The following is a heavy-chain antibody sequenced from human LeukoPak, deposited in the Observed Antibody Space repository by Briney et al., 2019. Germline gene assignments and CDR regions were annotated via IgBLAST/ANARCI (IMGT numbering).Heavy chain of an antibody. D-gene: IGHD3-16*02. CDR1: GGTFSSYA. Sequence: SVKVSCKASGGTFSSYAISWLRQAPGQGLEWMGGIIPIFGTANYAQKFQGRVTITADESTSTAYMELSSLRSEDTAVYYCAREQLITFGGVIVPGDYYYGMDVWGQGTTVTVSS. V-gene: IGHV1-69*13. CDR2: IIPIFGTA. J-gene: IGHJ6*02. CDR3: AREQLITFGGVIVPGDYYYGMDV.